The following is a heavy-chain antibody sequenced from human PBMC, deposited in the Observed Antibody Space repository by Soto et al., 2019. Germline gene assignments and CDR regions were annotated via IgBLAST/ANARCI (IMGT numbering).Heavy chain of an antibody. J-gene: IGHJ4*01. CDR3: VKGEYYYDSSGYYPLAY. CDR1: GFTFSSYA. V-gene: IGHV3-64D*06. D-gene: IGHD3-22*01. Sequence: HPGGSLRLSCSASGFTFSSYAMHWVRQAPGKGLEYVSSISTNGGSTHYADSVKGRFTISRDNSKNTQYLQMSNLRADDTAVYYCVKGEYYYDSSGYYPLAYWGHGTLVTV. CDR2: ISTNGGST.